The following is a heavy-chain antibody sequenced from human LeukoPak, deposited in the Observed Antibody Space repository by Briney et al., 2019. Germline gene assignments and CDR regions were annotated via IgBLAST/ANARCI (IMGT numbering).Heavy chain of an antibody. CDR1: GGSISSYY. CDR2: IYYSGST. CDR3: ARDMRADYGDYFLNWFDP. Sequence: PSETLSLTCTVSGGSISSYYWSWIRQPPGKGLEWIGYIYYSGSTNYNPSLKSRVTISVDTSKNQFSLKLSSVTAADTAVYYCARDMRADYGDYFLNWFDPGGQGTLVTVSS. D-gene: IGHD4-17*01. J-gene: IGHJ5*02. V-gene: IGHV4-59*01.